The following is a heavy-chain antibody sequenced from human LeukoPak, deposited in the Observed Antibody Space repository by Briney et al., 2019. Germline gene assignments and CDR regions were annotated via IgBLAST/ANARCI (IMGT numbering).Heavy chain of an antibody. Sequence: GASVKVSCKASGYTFTSYAISWVRQAPGQGLEWMGRIIPILGIANYAQKFQGRVTITADKSTSTAYMELSSLRSEDTAVYYCARDNSGLVMNWNDGGDPWGQGTLVTVSS. CDR3: ARDNSGLVMNWNDGGDP. J-gene: IGHJ5*02. CDR2: IIPILGIA. V-gene: IGHV1-69*04. CDR1: GYTFTSYA. D-gene: IGHD1-1*01.